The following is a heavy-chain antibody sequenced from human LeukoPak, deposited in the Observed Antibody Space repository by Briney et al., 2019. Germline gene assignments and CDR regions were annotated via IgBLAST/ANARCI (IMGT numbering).Heavy chain of an antibody. CDR1: GYTFTSYG. V-gene: IGHV1-18*01. CDR2: ISAYNGNT. J-gene: IGHJ4*02. CDR3: ARDPRGSSSGYYLLDY. Sequence: GASVKVSCTASGYTFTSYGISWVRQAPGQGLEGMGWISAYNGNTNYAQKLQGRVTMTTDTSTSTAYMELRSLRSDDTAVYYCARDPRGSSSGYYLLDYWSQGTLVTVSS. D-gene: IGHD3-22*01.